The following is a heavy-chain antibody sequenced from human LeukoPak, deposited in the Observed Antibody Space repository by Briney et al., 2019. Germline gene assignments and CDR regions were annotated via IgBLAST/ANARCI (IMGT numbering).Heavy chain of an antibody. Sequence: SETLSLTCAVYGGSFSGYYWSWIRQPPGKGLEWVGEINHSGSTNYNPSLKSRVTISVDTSKNQFSLKLSSVTAADTAVYYCARAYYYDSSGDYWGQGTLVTVSS. CDR3: ARAYYYDSSGDY. CDR1: GGSFSGYY. D-gene: IGHD3-22*01. V-gene: IGHV4-34*01. CDR2: INHSGST. J-gene: IGHJ4*02.